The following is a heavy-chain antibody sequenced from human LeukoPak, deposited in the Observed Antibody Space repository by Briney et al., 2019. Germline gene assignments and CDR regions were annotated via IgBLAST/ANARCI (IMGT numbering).Heavy chain of an antibody. D-gene: IGHD6-13*01. Sequence: GASVKVSCKASGYTFTSYGISWVRQAPGQGLEWMGWISAYNGNSRYAQKLQGRVTMTKDTSTSTAYMDLRSLRSDDTAVYYCARDLNPHSSSWYEDAFDIWGQGTMVTVSS. CDR1: GYTFTSYG. CDR3: ARDLNPHSSSWYEDAFDI. V-gene: IGHV1-18*01. J-gene: IGHJ3*02. CDR2: ISAYNGNS.